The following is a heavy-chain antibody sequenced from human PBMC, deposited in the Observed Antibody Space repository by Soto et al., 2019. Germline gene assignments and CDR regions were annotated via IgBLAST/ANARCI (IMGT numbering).Heavy chain of an antibody. CDR2: IIPIFGTA. V-gene: IGHV1-69*13. D-gene: IGHD3-3*01. J-gene: IGHJ4*02. CDR3: ARGLTYYDFWSGYYTTPFDY. Sequence: SVKVSCKASGGTFSSYAISWVRQAPGQGLEWMGGIIPIFGTANYAQKFQGRVTITADESTSTAYMELSSLRSEDTAVYYCARGLTYYDFWSGYYTTPFDYWGQGTLVTVSS. CDR1: GGTFSSYA.